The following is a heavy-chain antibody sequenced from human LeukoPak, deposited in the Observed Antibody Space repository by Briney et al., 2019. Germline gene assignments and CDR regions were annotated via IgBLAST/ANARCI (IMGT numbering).Heavy chain of an antibody. Sequence: GGSLRLSCAASGFTFSSYAMSWVRQAPGKGLEWVSAISGSGGSTYYADSVKGRFTISRDNSKSTLYLQMNSLRAEDTAVYYCAKDHARVLRYFDWLLPSFDYWGQGTLVTVSS. V-gene: IGHV3-23*01. CDR3: AKDHARVLRYFDWLLPSFDY. D-gene: IGHD3-9*01. CDR1: GFTFSSYA. J-gene: IGHJ4*02. CDR2: ISGSGGST.